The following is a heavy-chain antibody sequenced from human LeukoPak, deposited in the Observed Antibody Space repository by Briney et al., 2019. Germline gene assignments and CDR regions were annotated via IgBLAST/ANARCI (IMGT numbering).Heavy chain of an antibody. V-gene: IGHV3-53*01. CDR2: IYSGGST. CDR1: GFTFSSYA. D-gene: IGHD1-26*01. J-gene: IGHJ4*02. CDR3: AREAPYSGSLPYFDY. Sequence: GGYLRLSCAASGFTFSSYAMSWVRQAPGKGLEWVSVIYSGGSTYYADSVKGRFTISRDNSKNTLYLQMNSLRAEDTAVYYCAREAPYSGSLPYFDYWGQGTLVTVSS.